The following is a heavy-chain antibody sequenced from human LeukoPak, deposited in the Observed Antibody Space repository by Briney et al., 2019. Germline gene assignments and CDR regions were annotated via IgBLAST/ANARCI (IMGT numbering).Heavy chain of an antibody. V-gene: IGHV3-21*01. CDR1: GFTFSSYS. J-gene: IGHJ6*04. Sequence: PGGSLRLSCAASGFTFSSYSMNWVRQAPGKGLEWVSSISSSSSYIYYADSVKGRFTISRDNAKNSLYLQMNSLRAEDTAVYYCAGDRGSGNRYYGMDVWGKGTTVTVSS. D-gene: IGHD3-10*01. CDR2: ISSSSSYI. CDR3: AGDRGSGNRYYGMDV.